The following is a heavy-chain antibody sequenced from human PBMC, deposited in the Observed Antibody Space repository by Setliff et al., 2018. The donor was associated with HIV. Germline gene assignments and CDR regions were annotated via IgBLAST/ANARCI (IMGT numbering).Heavy chain of an antibody. V-gene: IGHV1-18*01. Sequence: ASVKVSCKTSGYTFTTSGISWVRQAPGQGLEWMGWINIRSGNTNYAQKFQGRVTMTTDTSTSTAYMELSSLRSEDTAIYYCARGHSGNDYWGQGTLVTVSS. CDR2: INIRSGNT. D-gene: IGHD1-1*01. CDR3: ARGHSGNDY. J-gene: IGHJ4*02. CDR1: GYTFTTSG.